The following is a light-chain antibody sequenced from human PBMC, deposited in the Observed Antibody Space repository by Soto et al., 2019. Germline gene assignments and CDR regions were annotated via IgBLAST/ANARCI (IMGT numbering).Light chain of an antibody. Sequence: QSVLTQPASVSGSPGQSITISCTGSSSDVGGYNYVSWYQQHPGKAPKLMIYEVSNRPSGISDRFSGSRSGTTVSLTISGLQPDDEADYFCTSYSRSDTLLFGNGTKVT. V-gene: IGLV2-14*01. CDR2: EVS. CDR3: TSYSRSDTLL. J-gene: IGLJ1*01. CDR1: SSDVGGYNY.